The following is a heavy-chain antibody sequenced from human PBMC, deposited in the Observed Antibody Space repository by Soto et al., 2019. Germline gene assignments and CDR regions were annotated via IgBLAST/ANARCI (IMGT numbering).Heavy chain of an antibody. CDR1: GFTLGNYW. CDR2: INDYGTTI. Sequence: GGSLRLSCAASGFTLGNYWMHWVRQAPGKGLVWVSRINDYGTTINYAESVEGRFIISRDDAKSEVYLQMNNLRAEDSAVYYCARGGLEHFDYWGQGALVTV. CDR3: ARGGLEHFDY. D-gene: IGHD1-1*01. J-gene: IGHJ4*02. V-gene: IGHV3-74*01.